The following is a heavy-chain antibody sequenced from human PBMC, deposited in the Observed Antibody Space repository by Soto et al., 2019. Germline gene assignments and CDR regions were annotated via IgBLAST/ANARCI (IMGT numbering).Heavy chain of an antibody. CDR1: GYTFTNYE. J-gene: IGHJ5*02. CDR2: MNPGSGNT. CDR3: ARIAASGSLNWFDP. V-gene: IGHV1-8*01. Sequence: QVQLVQSGAEVKKPGSSVKVSCKSSGYTFTNYEINWVRQATGQGLEWIVWMNPGSGNTGYAHKVQGRVTMTRNISIITAYMEMSRLGSDDTAIYYCARIAASGSLNWFDPCGQGTLVTVSS. D-gene: IGHD3-10*01.